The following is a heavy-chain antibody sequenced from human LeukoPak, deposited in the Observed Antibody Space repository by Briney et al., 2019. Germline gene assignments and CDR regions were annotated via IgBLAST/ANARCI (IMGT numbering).Heavy chain of an antibody. CDR2: IYYSGST. J-gene: IGHJ3*02. CDR3: ARGLGAVAGRIYDGFDM. Sequence: PSETLSLTCTVSGGSISSSSYYWGWIRQPPWKGLEWIGSIYYSGSTYYNPSLKSRVTISIDTPNNQFSLKLSSVTAADTGVYYCARGLGAVAGRIYDGFDMWGQGTMVTVSS. CDR1: GGSISSSSYY. V-gene: IGHV4-39*07. D-gene: IGHD6-19*01.